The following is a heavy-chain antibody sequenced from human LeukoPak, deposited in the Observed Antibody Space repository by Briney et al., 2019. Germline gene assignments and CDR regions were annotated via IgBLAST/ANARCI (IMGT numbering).Heavy chain of an antibody. Sequence: SETLSLTCTVSGGSISSSSYYWGWIRQPPGKGLEWIGSIYYSGSTYYNPSLKSRVTISVDTSKNQFSLKLSSVTAADTAIYYCARDAYDSSGYSFDYWGQGTLVTVSS. CDR3: ARDAYDSSGYSFDY. CDR1: GGSISSSSYY. CDR2: IYYSGST. D-gene: IGHD3-22*01. V-gene: IGHV4-39*07. J-gene: IGHJ4*02.